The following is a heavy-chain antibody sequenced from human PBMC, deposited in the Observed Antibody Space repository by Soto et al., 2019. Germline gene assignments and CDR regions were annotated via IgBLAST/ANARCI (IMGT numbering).Heavy chain of an antibody. V-gene: IGHV1-46*01. CDR2: INPIGGST. Sequence: QVHLVQSGAEVKRPGASVKISCRTSGYTFTTYYIHWVRQAPGQGLEWMGIINPIGGSTTYPQKFPGRVTMTRDAPTSTVYLDLGSLSSEDTAGYYCARGHTAADHWCQGTLVTVSS. J-gene: IGHJ4*02. CDR3: ARGHTAADH. D-gene: IGHD2-2*01. CDR1: GYTFTTYY.